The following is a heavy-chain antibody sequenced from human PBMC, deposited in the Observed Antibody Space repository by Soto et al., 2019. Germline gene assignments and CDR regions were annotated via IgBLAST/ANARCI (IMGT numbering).Heavy chain of an antibody. D-gene: IGHD3-10*02. Sequence: EVQLVESGGGLVQPGGSLRLSCAASGFTFSSDWMHWVRQAAGKGLVWVSRINMDGSSTNYVDSVKGRFTISRDNAKNTLYLQMNSLRAEDTAVYYCARGPRGMYGNDFWGQGALVTVSS. V-gene: IGHV3-74*01. CDR1: GFTFSSDW. J-gene: IGHJ4*02. CDR2: INMDGSST. CDR3: ARGPRGMYGNDF.